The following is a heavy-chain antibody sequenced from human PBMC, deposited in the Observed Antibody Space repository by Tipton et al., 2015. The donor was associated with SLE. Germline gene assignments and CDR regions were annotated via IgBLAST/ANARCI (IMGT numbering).Heavy chain of an antibody. J-gene: IGHJ4*02. Sequence: LRLSCTVSGGSISSYYWSWIRQPPGKGLEWIGYNSYSGSTNYNPSLKSRVTISVDTSKNQFSLKLRSVTAADTAVYYCARELFCSSTSCPFDYWGQGTLVTVSS. CDR1: GGSISSYY. CDR3: ARELFCSSTSCPFDY. V-gene: IGHV4-59*01. D-gene: IGHD2-2*01. CDR2: NSYSGST.